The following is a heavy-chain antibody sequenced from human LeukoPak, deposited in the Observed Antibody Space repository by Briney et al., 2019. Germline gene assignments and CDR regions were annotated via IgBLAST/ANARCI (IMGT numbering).Heavy chain of an antibody. V-gene: IGHV1-46*01. CDR2: INPSSGST. D-gene: IGHD1-14*01. CDR1: GYTFTSSY. J-gene: IGHJ4*02. Sequence: EGSVRVSSVQSGYTFTSSYMHWVRQTPGERLWWMGLINPSSGSTRYAQKFQGRDTMSRDMSTRTVYMELSSRRSEDTAVYYCARDRGSIRTKYYFDYWGQGALVTVSS. CDR3: ARDRGSIRTKYYFDY.